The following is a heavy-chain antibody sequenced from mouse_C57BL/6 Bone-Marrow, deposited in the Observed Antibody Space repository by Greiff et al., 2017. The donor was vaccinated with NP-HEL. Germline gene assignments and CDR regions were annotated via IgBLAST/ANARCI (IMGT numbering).Heavy chain of an antibody. V-gene: IGHV1-80*01. CDR1: GYAFSSYW. Sequence: QVQLKQSGAELVKPGASVKISCKASGYAFSSYWMNWVKQRPGKGLEWIGQIYPGAGVTNYNGKFKGKATLTADKSSSTAYMQLSSLTSEDSAVYFCASEDYGSSLFAYWGQGTLVTVSA. CDR3: ASEDYGSSLFAY. CDR2: IYPGAGVT. J-gene: IGHJ3*01. D-gene: IGHD1-1*01.